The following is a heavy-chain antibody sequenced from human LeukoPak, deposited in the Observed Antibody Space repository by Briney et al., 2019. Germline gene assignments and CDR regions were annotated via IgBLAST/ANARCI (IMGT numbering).Heavy chain of an antibody. CDR2: ISYDGSNK. CDR1: GFTFSSYA. D-gene: IGHD3-22*01. Sequence: GGSLRLSCAASGFTFSSYAMHWVRQAPGKGLEWVAVISYDGSNKYYADSVKGRFTISRDNSKNTLYLQMNSLRAEDTAVYYCAKGLTYYYDSSGSRGNGYWGQGTLVTVSS. V-gene: IGHV3-30-3*01. CDR3: AKGLTYYYDSSGSRGNGY. J-gene: IGHJ4*02.